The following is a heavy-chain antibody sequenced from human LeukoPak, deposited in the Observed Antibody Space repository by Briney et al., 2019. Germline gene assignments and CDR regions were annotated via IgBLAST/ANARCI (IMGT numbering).Heavy chain of an antibody. CDR2: IYCSGST. CDR1: GGSISSYY. Sequence: PSETLSLTCTVSGGSISSYYWSWIRQPPGKGLEWIGYIYCSGSTNYNPSLKSRVTISVDTSKNQFSLKLSSVTAADTAVYYCARYNDYGATNWFDPWGQGTLVTVSS. D-gene: IGHD4-17*01. CDR3: ARYNDYGATNWFDP. J-gene: IGHJ5*02. V-gene: IGHV4-59*01.